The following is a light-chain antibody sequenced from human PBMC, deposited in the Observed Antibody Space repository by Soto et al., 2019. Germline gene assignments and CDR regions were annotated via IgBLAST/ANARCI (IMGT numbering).Light chain of an antibody. V-gene: IGKV3-15*01. CDR1: QSVGSD. Sequence: EIVMTQSPATLSVSPGERATLSCRASQSVGSDLAWYQHTPGQPPRLLIYGASTRATGIPGRFSGSGSGTEFTLTISSLQSEDFAVYYCQQYNNWPYTFGQGTKVDIK. J-gene: IGKJ2*01. CDR2: GAS. CDR3: QQYNNWPYT.